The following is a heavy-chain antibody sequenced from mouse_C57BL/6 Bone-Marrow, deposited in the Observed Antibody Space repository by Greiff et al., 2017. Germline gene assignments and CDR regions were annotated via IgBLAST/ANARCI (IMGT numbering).Heavy chain of an antibody. D-gene: IGHD1-1*01. CDR2: IHPSDSDT. CDR1: GYTFTSYW. Sequence: QVQLQQPGAELVKPGASVKVSCKASGYTFTSYWMHWVKQRPGQGLEWIGRIHPSDSDTNYNQKFKGKATLTVDKSSSTAYMQLSSLTSEDSAVYYCAIEVHYGSRYYGMDYWGQGTSVTVSS. J-gene: IGHJ4*01. V-gene: IGHV1-74*01. CDR3: AIEVHYGSRYYGMDY.